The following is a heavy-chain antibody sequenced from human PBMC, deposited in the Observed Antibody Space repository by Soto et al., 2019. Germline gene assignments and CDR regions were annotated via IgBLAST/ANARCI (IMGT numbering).Heavy chain of an antibody. CDR2: ISGSGGST. J-gene: IGHJ6*02. V-gene: IGHV3-23*01. CDR1: GFTFSSYA. CDR3: AKDPALWWELRLGDYYYGMDV. D-gene: IGHD1-26*01. Sequence: GGSLRLSCAASGFTFSSYAMSWVRQAPGKGLEWVSAISGSGGSTYYADSVKGRFTISRDNSKNTLYLQMNSLRAEDTAVYYCAKDPALWWELRLGDYYYGMDVWGQGTTVTVSS.